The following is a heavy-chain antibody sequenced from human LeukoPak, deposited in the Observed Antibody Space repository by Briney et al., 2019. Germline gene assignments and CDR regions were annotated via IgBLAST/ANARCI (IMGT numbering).Heavy chain of an antibody. CDR2: INPSGGST. CDR3: ARESSGWYRFVY. CDR1: GYTFTSYY. V-gene: IGHV1-46*01. Sequence: ASVTVSCKASGYTFTSYYMHWVRQAPGQGLEWMGIINPSGGSTSYAQKFQGRVTMTRDMSTSTVYMELSSLRSEDTAVYYCARESSGWYRFVYWGQGTLVTVFS. J-gene: IGHJ4*02. D-gene: IGHD6-19*01.